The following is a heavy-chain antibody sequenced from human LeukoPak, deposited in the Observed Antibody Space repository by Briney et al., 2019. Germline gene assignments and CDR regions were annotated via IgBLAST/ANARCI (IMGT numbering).Heavy chain of an antibody. CDR2: MNPNSGNT. V-gene: IGHV1-8*03. D-gene: IGHD2-2*03. J-gene: IGHJ4*02. Sequence: ASVKVSCKASGYTFTSYDINWVRQATGQGLEWMGWMNPNSGNTGYAQKFQGRVTITRNTSISTAYMELSSLRSEDTAVYYCARGDGWIRDYYFDYWGQGTLVTVSS. CDR1: GYTFTSYD. CDR3: ARGDGWIRDYYFDY.